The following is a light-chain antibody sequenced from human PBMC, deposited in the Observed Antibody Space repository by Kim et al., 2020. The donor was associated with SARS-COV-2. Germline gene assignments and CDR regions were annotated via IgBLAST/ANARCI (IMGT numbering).Light chain of an antibody. J-gene: IGKJ5*01. CDR3: QLYGRSPTT. CDR1: QSVSSSY. V-gene: IGKV3-20*01. CDR2: GAS. Sequence: EALLTQSPGTLSLSPGERAILSCRASQSVSSSYLAWYQHKPGQSPRLLIHGASSRATGVPDRFRGGGSGTDFTLTITRLEPEDFAVYYCQLYGRSPTTVDQVSRLEIK.